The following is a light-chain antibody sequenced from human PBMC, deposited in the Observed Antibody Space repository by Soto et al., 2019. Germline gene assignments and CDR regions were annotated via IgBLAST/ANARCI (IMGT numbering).Light chain of an antibody. V-gene: IGKV1-9*01. CDR3: QKYNSAPRT. J-gene: IGKJ1*01. Sequence: DIQLTQSPSFLSASVGDTVTITCRASQALSNYLAWYQQKPGKAPDLLIYSASTLQSGVPSRFSGSGSETEFSLTISSLQPEDVATYYCQKYNSAPRTFGQGTKVDIK. CDR1: QALSNY. CDR2: SAS.